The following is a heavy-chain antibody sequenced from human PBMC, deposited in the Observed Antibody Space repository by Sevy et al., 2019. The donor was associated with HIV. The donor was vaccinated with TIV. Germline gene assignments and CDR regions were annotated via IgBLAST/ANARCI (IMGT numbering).Heavy chain of an antibody. CDR1: GYTFTSYY. Sequence: ASVKVSCKASGYTFTSYYMNWVRQAPGQGLEWMGVINPSGGSTTYAQKFQGRITMTRDTSTSTVYMELSSLRSEDTAGYYCARAPDYYDSSGYLSEYFQHWGQGTLVTVSS. CDR3: ARAPDYYDSSGYLSEYFQH. V-gene: IGHV1-46*01. CDR2: INPSGGST. D-gene: IGHD3-22*01. J-gene: IGHJ1*01.